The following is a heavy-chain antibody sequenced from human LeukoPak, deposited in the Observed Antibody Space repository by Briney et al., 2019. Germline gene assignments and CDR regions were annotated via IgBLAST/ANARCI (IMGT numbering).Heavy chain of an antibody. V-gene: IGHV3-30-3*01. CDR2: ISYDGSNK. D-gene: IGHD3-22*01. CDR3: ARGVVITTGLDY. Sequence: GGSLRLSCAASGFTFSSCAMHWVRQAPGKGLEWVAGISYDGSNKYYADSVKGRFTISRDNSKNTLYLQMNSLRAEDTAVYYCARGVVITTGLDYWGPGTLVTVSS. J-gene: IGHJ4*02. CDR1: GFTFSSCA.